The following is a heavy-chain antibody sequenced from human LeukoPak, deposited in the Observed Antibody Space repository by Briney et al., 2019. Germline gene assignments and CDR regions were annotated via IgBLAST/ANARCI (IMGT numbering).Heavy chain of an antibody. V-gene: IGHV4-34*01. Sequence: SETLSLTCAVYGGSFSGYYWRWIRQPPGKGLEWIGEINHSGSTNYNPSLKSRVTISVDTSKNQFSLKLRSVTAADTAVYYSARHLPSYGSGSYSYWGQGTLGTVSS. CDR2: INHSGST. D-gene: IGHD3-10*01. J-gene: IGHJ4*02. CDR1: GGSFSGYY. CDR3: ARHLPSYGSGSYSY.